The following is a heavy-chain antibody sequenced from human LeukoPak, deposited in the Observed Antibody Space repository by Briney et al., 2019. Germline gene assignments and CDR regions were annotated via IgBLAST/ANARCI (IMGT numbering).Heavy chain of an antibody. CDR1: GFPFSDYV. V-gene: IGHV3-30*02. J-gene: IGHJ4*02. CDR2: IRYDGNNK. Sequence: PGGSLRLSCAASGFPFSDYVMHWVRQAPGKGLEWVSVIRYDGNNKYYADSVKGRFTISRDNSKNTLYLQMNSLRAEDTAVYYCAKNRLSSTFRSFCDYWGQGTLVTVSS. D-gene: IGHD6-6*01. CDR3: AKNRLSSTFRSFCDY.